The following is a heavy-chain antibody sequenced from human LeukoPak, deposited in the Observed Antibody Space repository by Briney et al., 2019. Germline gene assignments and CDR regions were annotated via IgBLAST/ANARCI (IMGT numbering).Heavy chain of an antibody. CDR2: ISGSGGST. J-gene: IGHJ4*02. Sequence: GSLRLSCAASGFTFSSYAMSWVRQAPGKGLEWVSAISGSGGSTYYADSVKGRFTISRDNSKNTLYLQMNSLRAEDTAVYYCAKDVQASSGWPIDYWGQGTLVTVSS. D-gene: IGHD6-19*01. CDR3: AKDVQASSGWPIDY. V-gene: IGHV3-23*01. CDR1: GFTFSSYA.